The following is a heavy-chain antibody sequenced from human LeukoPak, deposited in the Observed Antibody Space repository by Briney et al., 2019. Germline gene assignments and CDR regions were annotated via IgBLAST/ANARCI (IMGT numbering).Heavy chain of an antibody. J-gene: IGHJ4*02. CDR1: GFTFSNYW. CDR2: INVDGSIT. CDR3: VKRSGYNYDY. Sequence: GGSLRLSCAASGFTFSNYWMQWVRHAPGKGLVWVSRINVDGSITTSADSVKGRFTISRDNSKNTLFLQMTSLRSEDTATYYCVKRSGYNYDYWGQGTLVTVS. D-gene: IGHD5-18*01. V-gene: IGHV3-74*01.